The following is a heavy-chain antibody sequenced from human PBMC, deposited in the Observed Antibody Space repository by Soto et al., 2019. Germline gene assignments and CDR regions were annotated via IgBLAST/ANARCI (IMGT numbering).Heavy chain of an antibody. V-gene: IGHV3-7*01. CDR3: ARGPF. D-gene: IGHD3-3*02. CDR2: INQEGSTK. Sequence: EVRMVASGGGVVQPGESLRLSCGASGFTFSNEWLSWVRQAPGKGLEWVANINQEGSTKSHVDSVEGRFTISRDNATNSLYLQMHTLRVNATAVYYCARGPFWGQGTLVTVSS. J-gene: IGHJ4*02. CDR1: GFTFSNEW.